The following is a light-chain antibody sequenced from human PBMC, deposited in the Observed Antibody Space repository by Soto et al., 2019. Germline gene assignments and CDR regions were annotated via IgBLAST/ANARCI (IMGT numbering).Light chain of an antibody. V-gene: IGKV1-5*01. Sequence: IQMTQSPSTLSASVGDRVTITCRASQSISSWLAWYQQKPGKDPKLLIYDASSLESGVPSRFSGSGSGTEFTLTISSLQPDDFATYYCQQYNTYSGTFGQGTKVEIK. CDR2: DAS. CDR3: QQYNTYSGT. J-gene: IGKJ1*01. CDR1: QSISSW.